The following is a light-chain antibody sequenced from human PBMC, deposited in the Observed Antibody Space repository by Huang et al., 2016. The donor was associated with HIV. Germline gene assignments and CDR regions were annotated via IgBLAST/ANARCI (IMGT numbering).Light chain of an antibody. J-gene: IGKJ1*01. Sequence: DIVLTQSPGTLSLSPGERATLSCRASQSVGSSYLAWYQQKPGQAPRLLIYGASSRATGSPDRFSGSGSGTDFTLTISRLEPEDFAVYYCQQYGTSPRSFGQGTKVEIK. V-gene: IGKV3-20*01. CDR1: QSVGSSY. CDR3: QQYGTSPRS. CDR2: GAS.